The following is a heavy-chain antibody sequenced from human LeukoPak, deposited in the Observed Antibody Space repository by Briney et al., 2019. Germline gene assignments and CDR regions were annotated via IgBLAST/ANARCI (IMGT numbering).Heavy chain of an antibody. Sequence: GGSLRLSCAASGFTFSNYWMSWVRQAPGKGLEWVANIKQDGSEKYYVDSVKGRFTIFRDDAKNSLYLQMNSLRAEDTAVYYCAREMIQLPGYFDYWGQGTLVTVSS. CDR2: IKQDGSEK. CDR3: AREMIQLPGYFDY. V-gene: IGHV3-7*03. CDR1: GFTFSNYW. J-gene: IGHJ4*02. D-gene: IGHD5-18*01.